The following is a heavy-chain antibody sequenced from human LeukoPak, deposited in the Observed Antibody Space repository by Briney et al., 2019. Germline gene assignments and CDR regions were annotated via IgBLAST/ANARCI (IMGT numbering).Heavy chain of an antibody. V-gene: IGHV1-8*02. CDR1: GGTFSSYA. Sequence: GASVKVSCKASGGTFSSYAISWVRQATGQGLEWMGWMNPNSGNTGYAQKFQGRVTMTRNTSISTAYMELSSLRSEDTAVYYCARVNRRSMLKPNWFDPWGQGTLVTVSS. CDR2: MNPNSGNT. J-gene: IGHJ5*02. D-gene: IGHD2-8*01. CDR3: ARVNRRSMLKPNWFDP.